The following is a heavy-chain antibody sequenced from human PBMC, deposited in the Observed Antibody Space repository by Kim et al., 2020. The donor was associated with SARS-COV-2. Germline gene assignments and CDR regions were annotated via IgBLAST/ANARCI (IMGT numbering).Heavy chain of an antibody. CDR1: GGTFSSYA. V-gene: IGHV1-69*13. CDR3: ASAPYCSSTSCHGGFDY. D-gene: IGHD2-2*01. CDR2: IIPIFGTA. J-gene: IGHJ4*02. Sequence: SVKVSCKASGGTFSSYAISWVRQAPGQGLEWMGGIIPIFGTANYAQKFQGRVTITADESTSTAYMELSSLRSEDTAVYYCASAPYCSSTSCHGGFDYWGQGTLVTVSS.